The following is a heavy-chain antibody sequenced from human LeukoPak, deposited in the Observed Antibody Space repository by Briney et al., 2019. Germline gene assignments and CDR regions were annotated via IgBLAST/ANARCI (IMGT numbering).Heavy chain of an antibody. CDR3: AVGDCSGGSCYYFDY. CDR1: GGSISSYY. J-gene: IGHJ4*02. D-gene: IGHD2-15*01. V-gene: IGHV4-59*01. Sequence: KASETLSLTCTVSGGSISSYYWSWIRQPPGKGLEWIGYIYYSGSTNYNPSLKSRVTISVDTSKTQFSLKLCSVTAADTAVYYCAVGDCSGGSCYYFDYWGQGTLVTVSS. CDR2: IYYSGST.